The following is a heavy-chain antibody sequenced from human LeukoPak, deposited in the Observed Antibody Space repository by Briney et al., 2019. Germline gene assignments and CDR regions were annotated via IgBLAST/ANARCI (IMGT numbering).Heavy chain of an antibody. Sequence: PGRSLRLSCAASGFTFSSYGMRWVRQAPGKGLEWVAVISYDGSNKYYADSVKGRFTISRDNSKNTLYLQMNSLRAEDTAVYYCAKGGKSEENYYDSSGYLRAFDIWGQGTLVTVSS. J-gene: IGHJ4*02. V-gene: IGHV3-30*18. CDR2: ISYDGSNK. D-gene: IGHD3-22*01. CDR3: AKGGKSEENYYDSSGYLRAFDI. CDR1: GFTFSSYG.